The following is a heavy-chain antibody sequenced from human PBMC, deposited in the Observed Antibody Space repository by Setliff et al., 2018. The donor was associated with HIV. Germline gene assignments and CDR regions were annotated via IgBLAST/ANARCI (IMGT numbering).Heavy chain of an antibody. J-gene: IGHJ1*01. CDR1: GGPTNTGSYY. CDR2: VYTSGNT. Sequence: KTSETLSLTCAVSGGPTNTGSYYYNWMRQPAGKGLEWIGRVYTSGNTHYNPSLESRVTISLDTSNNQFSLELNTVTAADTAVYYCARDPPPHVVPYSHHWGQGILVTVSS. D-gene: IGHD2-21*01. CDR3: ARDPPPHVVPYSHH. V-gene: IGHV4-61*02.